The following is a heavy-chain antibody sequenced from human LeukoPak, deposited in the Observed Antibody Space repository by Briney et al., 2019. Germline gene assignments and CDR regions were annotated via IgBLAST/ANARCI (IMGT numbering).Heavy chain of an antibody. CDR3: AKEGTEQLVVRPGYMDV. Sequence: GGSLRLSCAASGFTFSSYGMHWVRQAPGKGLEWVAFIRYDGSNKYYADSVKGRFTISRDNSKNTLYLQMNSLRAEDTAVYYCAKEGTEQLVVRPGYMDVWGKGTTVTVSS. CDR1: GFTFSSYG. V-gene: IGHV3-30*02. D-gene: IGHD6-6*01. J-gene: IGHJ6*03. CDR2: IRYDGSNK.